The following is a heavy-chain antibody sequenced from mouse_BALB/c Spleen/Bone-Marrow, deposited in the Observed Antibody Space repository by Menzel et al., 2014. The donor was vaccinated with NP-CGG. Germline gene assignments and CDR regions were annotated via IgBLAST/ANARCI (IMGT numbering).Heavy chain of an antibody. Sequence: EVQGVESGPELVKPGASVKISCKASGYSFTGYFMNWEMQSHGKSLEWIGRINPYNGDTFYNQKFKGKATLTVDKSSSTARMELRSLASEDAAVYYCARGYYDSSSWFAYWRQGTLVTVSA. V-gene: IGHV1-20*02. CDR3: ARGYYDSSSWFAY. D-gene: IGHD1-1*01. CDR2: INPYNGDT. CDR1: GYSFTGYF. J-gene: IGHJ3*01.